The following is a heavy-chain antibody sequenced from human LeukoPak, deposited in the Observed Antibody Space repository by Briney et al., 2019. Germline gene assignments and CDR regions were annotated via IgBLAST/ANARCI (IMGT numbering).Heavy chain of an antibody. Sequence: SVKVSCKASGYTFTGYYMHWVRQAPGQGLEWMGWINSNSGVPNYALRFQGRVTMTRDTSISTAYMELNRLRSDDTAVYYCARTGTYFFDNDGKTNWFDPWGQGTLVTVSS. CDR2: INSNSGVP. V-gene: IGHV1-2*02. CDR1: GYTFTGYY. CDR3: ARTGTYFFDNDGKTNWFDP. J-gene: IGHJ5*02. D-gene: IGHD3-22*01.